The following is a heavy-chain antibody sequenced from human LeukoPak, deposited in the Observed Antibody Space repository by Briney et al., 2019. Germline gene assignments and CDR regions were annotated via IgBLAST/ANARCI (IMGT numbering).Heavy chain of an antibody. CDR1: GFTFSSYW. CDR2: ISSSSSYI. Sequence: GGSLRLSCAASGFTFSSYWMNWVRQAPGKGLEWVSSISSSSSYIYYADSVKGRFTISRDNAKNSLYLQMNSLRAEDTAVYYCARLMVYAHYGMDVWGQGTTVTVSS. V-gene: IGHV3-21*01. CDR3: ARLMVYAHYGMDV. J-gene: IGHJ6*02. D-gene: IGHD2-8*01.